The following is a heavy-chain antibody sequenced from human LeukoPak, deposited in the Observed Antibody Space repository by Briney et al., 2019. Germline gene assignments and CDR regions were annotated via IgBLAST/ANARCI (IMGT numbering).Heavy chain of an antibody. J-gene: IGHJ4*02. D-gene: IGHD6-19*01. CDR1: GFTFSSYG. CDR2: ILSDGSKE. V-gene: IGHV3-30*19. Sequence: PGGSLRLSCAASGFTFSSYGMHWVRQAPGKGLEWVAVILSDGSKEFYTDSVKGRFTISRDNSKNTLYLQMNSLRAEDTAVYYCARVDDSSGPLDYWGQGTLVTVSS. CDR3: ARVDDSSGPLDY.